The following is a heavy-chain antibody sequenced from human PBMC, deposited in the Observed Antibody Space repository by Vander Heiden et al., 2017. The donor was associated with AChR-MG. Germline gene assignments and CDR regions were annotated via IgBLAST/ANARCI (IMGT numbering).Heavy chain of an antibody. D-gene: IGHD3-10*01. CDR3: ARALSMVDPKVGGY. CDR2: INPSGGST. V-gene: IGHV1-46*01. J-gene: IGHJ4*02. CDR1: GYTFTNYY. Sequence: QVQLVQSGAEVKKPGASVKVSCKASGYTFTNYYMHWVRQAPGQGLECMGMINPSGGSTSYAQKFQGRVTMTRDTSTSTVYMELSSLRSEDTAVYYCARALSMVDPKVGGYWGQGTLVTVSS.